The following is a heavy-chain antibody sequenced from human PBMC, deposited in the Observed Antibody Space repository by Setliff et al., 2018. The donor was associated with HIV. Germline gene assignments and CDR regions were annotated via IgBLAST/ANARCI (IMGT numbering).Heavy chain of an antibody. V-gene: IGHV1-69*13. CDR2: IIPIYGTP. Sequence: SVKVSCKASGCTFSSYSINWVRQAPGQGLEWMGGIIPIYGTPIYAQKFQGRVTITADESTITAYMELSSLRSEDTAVYFCARRADRFDLWGQGTLVTVSS. CDR3: ARRADRFDL. J-gene: IGHJ5*02. CDR1: GCTFSSYS. D-gene: IGHD3-9*01.